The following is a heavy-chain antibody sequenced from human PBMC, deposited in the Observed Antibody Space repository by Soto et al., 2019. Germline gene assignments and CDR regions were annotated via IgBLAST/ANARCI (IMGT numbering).Heavy chain of an antibody. D-gene: IGHD6-6*01. CDR2: ISAYNANT. CDR1: GYTFLSYG. Sequence: QVQLVQSGAEVKKPGASVKVSCKASGYTFLSYGITWVRQAPGQGLEWMGWISAYNANTNYGQKFHDRVSMTTDTSSNTAYLEVRSLRSDDTAFYFCARVFRWSSSSWGFDYWGQGTLVTVSS. J-gene: IGHJ4*02. CDR3: ARVFRWSSSSWGFDY. V-gene: IGHV1-18*01.